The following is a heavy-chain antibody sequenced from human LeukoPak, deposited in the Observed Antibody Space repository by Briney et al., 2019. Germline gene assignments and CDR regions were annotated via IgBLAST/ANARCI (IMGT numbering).Heavy chain of an antibody. CDR3: ARGRPEWLGMPFDY. CDR2: IYYSGST. V-gene: IGHV4-31*03. Sequence: PSQTLSLTCTVSGGSISSGGYYWSWIRQHPGKGLEWIGYIYYSGSTYYTPSLKSRVTISVDTSKNQFSLKLSSVTAADTAVYYCARGRPEWLGMPFDYWGQGTLVTVSS. CDR1: GGSISSGGYY. D-gene: IGHD3-3*01. J-gene: IGHJ4*02.